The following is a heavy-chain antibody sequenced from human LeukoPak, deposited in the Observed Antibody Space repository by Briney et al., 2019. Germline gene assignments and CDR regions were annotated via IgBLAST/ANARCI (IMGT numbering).Heavy chain of an antibody. V-gene: IGHV4-34*01. Sequence: SETLSLTCAVYGGSFSGYYWSWIRQPPGKGLEWIGEINHSGSTNYNPSLKSRVTISVDTSKNQFSLKLSSVTAADTAVYYCAREDAAMYYFDYWGQGTLVTVSS. CDR3: AREDAAMYYFDY. D-gene: IGHD2-2*01. CDR2: INHSGST. J-gene: IGHJ4*02. CDR1: GGSFSGYY.